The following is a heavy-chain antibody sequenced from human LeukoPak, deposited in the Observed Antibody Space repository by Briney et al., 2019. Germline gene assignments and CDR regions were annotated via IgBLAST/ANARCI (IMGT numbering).Heavy chain of an antibody. CDR2: ISSGGGST. J-gene: IGHJ6*02. CDR3: AKIVVDPNYYYYGMDV. V-gene: IGHV3-23*01. D-gene: IGHD3-22*01. Sequence: PGGSLRLSCAASGFTFSSYVMSWVRQAPGKGLEWVSIISSGGGSTSYADSVKGRFTISRDNSNNTLYLQMNSLRAGDTAIYYCAKIVVDPNYYYYGMDVWGQGTTVTVSS. CDR1: GFTFSSYV.